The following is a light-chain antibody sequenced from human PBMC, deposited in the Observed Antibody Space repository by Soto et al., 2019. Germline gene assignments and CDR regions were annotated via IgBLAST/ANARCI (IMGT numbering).Light chain of an antibody. CDR1: QGIRDF. Sequence: DIQLTLSPSFLSASVGDRVTITCRASQGIRDFLAWYQQKPGQPPKLLIYAASTLQTGVPTRFSGIASGTEFTLIISNLQPADFATYYCQQFNVYPLTFGGGTKVEIK. J-gene: IGKJ4*01. V-gene: IGKV1-9*01. CDR3: QQFNVYPLT. CDR2: AAS.